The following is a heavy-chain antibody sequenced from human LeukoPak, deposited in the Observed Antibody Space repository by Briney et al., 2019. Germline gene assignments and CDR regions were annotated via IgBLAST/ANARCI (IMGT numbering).Heavy chain of an antibody. CDR1: GFTFSSYA. CDR2: ISDSGGST. J-gene: IGHJ5*02. Sequence: GGSLRLSCVASGFTFSSYAMSWVRQAPGKGLECVAAISDSGGSTYYVDSVRGRFTISRDNSKNTLYLQMNSLRAEDTAIYSCARDIRGSGNYGWFDPWGQGTLVTVSS. CDR3: ARDIRGSGNYGWFDP. D-gene: IGHD3-10*01. V-gene: IGHV3-23*01.